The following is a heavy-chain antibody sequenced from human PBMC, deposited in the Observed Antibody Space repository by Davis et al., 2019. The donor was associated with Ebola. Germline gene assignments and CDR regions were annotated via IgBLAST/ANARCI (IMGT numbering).Heavy chain of an antibody. CDR1: GFTFSDYY. Sequence: GESLKISCAASGFTFSDYYMSWIRQAPGKGLEWVSYISSSSSYTNYADSVKGRFTISRDNAKNSLYLQMNSLRAEDTALYHCARFSLRVGFGMDVWGQGTTVTVSS. D-gene: IGHD5/OR15-5a*01. CDR2: ISSSSSYT. CDR3: ARFSLRVGFGMDV. V-gene: IGHV3-11*03. J-gene: IGHJ6*02.